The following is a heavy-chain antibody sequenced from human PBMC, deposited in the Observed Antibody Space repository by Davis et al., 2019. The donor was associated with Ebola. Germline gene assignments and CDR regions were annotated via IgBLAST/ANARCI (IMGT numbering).Heavy chain of an antibody. J-gene: IGHJ4*02. CDR2: IYYSGST. Sequence: MPSEILSLTCTVSGGSISSYYWSWIRQPPGKGLEWIGYIYYSGSTNYNPSLKSRVTISVDTSKNQFSLKLSSVTAADTAVYYCARGGYYYGSGSYYLGPVDYWGQGTLVTVSS. CDR1: GGSISSYY. V-gene: IGHV4-59*08. D-gene: IGHD3-10*01. CDR3: ARGGYYYGSGSYYLGPVDY.